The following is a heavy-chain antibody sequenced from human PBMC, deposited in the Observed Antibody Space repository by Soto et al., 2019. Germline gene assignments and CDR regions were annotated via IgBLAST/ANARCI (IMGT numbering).Heavy chain of an antibody. V-gene: IGHV3-33*01. CDR1: GFTFSSYG. Sequence: QVQLVESGGGVVQPGRSLRLSCAACGFTFSSYGMHWVRQAPGKGLEWVAVIWYDGSNKYYADSVKGRFTISRDNSKNTLYLQMNSLRAEDTAVYYCARDGYDFWSGYSQLGFFDYWGQGTLVTVSS. CDR2: IWYDGSNK. D-gene: IGHD3-3*01. CDR3: ARDGYDFWSGYSQLGFFDY. J-gene: IGHJ4*02.